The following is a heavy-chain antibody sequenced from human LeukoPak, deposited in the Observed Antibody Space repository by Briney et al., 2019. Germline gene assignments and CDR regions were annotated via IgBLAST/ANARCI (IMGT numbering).Heavy chain of an antibody. CDR2: IYYSGST. Sequence: SETLSLTCTVSGGSIRSYYWSWIRQPPGKGLEWIGYIYYSGSTNYNPSLKSRVSISIDTSKNQFSLKLTSVTAADTAVYYCARAGFALAPHRGTPFDYWGQGTLVTVSS. J-gene: IGHJ4*02. D-gene: IGHD6-6*01. V-gene: IGHV4-59*12. CDR1: GGSIRSYY. CDR3: ARAGFALAPHRGTPFDY.